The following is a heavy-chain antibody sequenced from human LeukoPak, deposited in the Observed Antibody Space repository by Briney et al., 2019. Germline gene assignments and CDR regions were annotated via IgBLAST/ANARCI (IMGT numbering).Heavy chain of an antibody. CDR2: INPSGGST. CDR1: GYTFTSYY. V-gene: IGHV1-46*01. Sequence: GASVKVSCKASGYTFTSYYMHWVRQAPGQGLEWMGIINPSGGSTSYAQKFQGRVTMTRDMSTSTVYLELSSLRSEDTAVYYCARGRVTAIFDYWGQGTLVTVSS. D-gene: IGHD2-21*02. CDR3: ARGRVTAIFDY. J-gene: IGHJ4*02.